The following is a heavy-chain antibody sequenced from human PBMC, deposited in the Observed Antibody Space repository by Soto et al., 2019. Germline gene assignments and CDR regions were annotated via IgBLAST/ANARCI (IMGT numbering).Heavy chain of an antibody. D-gene: IGHD2-21*01. Sequence: QVQLQGSGPGLVKPSETLSLSCTVSGASVSSYYWSWIRQPPGKGLEWIGYIYYSGSTSYNPPLKSRVTISLDLSKNQVSLKLGSVTAADTAVYFCARLVAYCPDVSCNDFWGQGTLVTVSS. V-gene: IGHV4-59*08. CDR2: IYYSGST. J-gene: IGHJ4*02. CDR3: ARLVAYCPDVSCNDF. CDR1: GASVSSYY.